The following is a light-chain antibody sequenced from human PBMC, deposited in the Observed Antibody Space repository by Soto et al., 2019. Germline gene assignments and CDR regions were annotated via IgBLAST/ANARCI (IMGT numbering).Light chain of an antibody. CDR3: HQDYTFPLYT. CDR1: QDIGHY. CDR2: DTS. J-gene: IGKJ2*01. V-gene: IGKV1D-8*01. Sequence: VIWMTQSPSFLSAIRGDRVTISWRMSQDIGHYLAWYRQKPGKAPELLIYDTSRLQTGAPSRFSGSGSGKYVTLAISSLQSSDFATYDCHQDYTFPLYTFGQGTKLEI.